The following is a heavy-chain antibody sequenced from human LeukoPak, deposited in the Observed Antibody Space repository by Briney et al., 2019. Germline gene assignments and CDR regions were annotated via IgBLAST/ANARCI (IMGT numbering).Heavy chain of an antibody. J-gene: IGHJ4*02. CDR1: GFTFSSYA. D-gene: IGHD3-22*01. V-gene: IGHV3-7*01. Sequence: GGSLRLSCAASGFTFSSYAMHWVRQAPGKGLEWVANIKQDGSEKYYVDSVKGRFTISRDNAKNSLYLQMSSLRAEDTAVYYCARGVYESSGYYYCCTFDYWGQGTLVTVSS. CDR3: ARGVYESSGYYYCCTFDY. CDR2: IKQDGSEK.